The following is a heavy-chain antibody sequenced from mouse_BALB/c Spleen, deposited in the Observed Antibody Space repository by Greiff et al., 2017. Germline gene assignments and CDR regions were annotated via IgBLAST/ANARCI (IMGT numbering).Heavy chain of an antibody. CDR1: GYSITSDYA. CDR3: ARSATMITAFAY. CDR2: ISYSGST. D-gene: IGHD2-4*01. V-gene: IGHV3-2*02. J-gene: IGHJ3*01. Sequence: EVQLLESGPGLVKPSQSLSLTCTVTGYSITSDYAWNWIRQFPGNKLEWMGYISYSGSTSYNPSLKSRISITRDTSKNQFFLQLNSVTTEDTATYYCARSATMITAFAYWGQGTLVTVSA.